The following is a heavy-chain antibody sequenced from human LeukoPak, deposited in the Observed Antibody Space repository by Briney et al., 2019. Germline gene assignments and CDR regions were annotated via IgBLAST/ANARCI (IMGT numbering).Heavy chain of an antibody. D-gene: IGHD5-24*01. CDR2: IYYSGST. J-gene: IGHJ3*02. CDR1: LGSMSSYY. V-gene: IGHV4-59*01. CDR3: ARTRDGYEAFDS. Sequence: SETLSLTCTVSLGSMSSYYWSWIRQPPGKDREWIGYIYYSGSTNYNPSLKSRVTISVDTSKNQFSLKLSSVTAADTAVYYCARTRDGYEAFDSWGQGTMVTVSS.